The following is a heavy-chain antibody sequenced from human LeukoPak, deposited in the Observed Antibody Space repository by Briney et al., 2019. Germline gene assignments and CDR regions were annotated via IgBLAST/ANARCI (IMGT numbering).Heavy chain of an antibody. J-gene: IGHJ6*02. CDR1: GFTFSSYG. CDR3: AKDRGVELLCFGGYYYYYGMDV. CDR2: ISYDGSNK. V-gene: IGHV3-30*18. Sequence: GRSLRLSCAASGFTFSSYGMHWVRQAPGKGLEWVAVISYDGSNKYYADSVKGRFTISRDNSKNTLYLQMNSLRAEDTAVYYCAKDRGVELLCFGGYYYYYGMDVWGQGTTVTVSS. D-gene: IGHD3-10*01.